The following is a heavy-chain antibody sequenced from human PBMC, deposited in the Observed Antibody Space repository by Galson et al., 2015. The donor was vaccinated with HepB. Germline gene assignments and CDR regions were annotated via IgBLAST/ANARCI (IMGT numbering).Heavy chain of an antibody. CDR1: GYTFTSYA. Sequence: SVKVSCKASGYTFTSYAMHWVRQAPGQRLEWMGWINAGNGNTKYSQKFQGRVTITRDTSASTAYMELSSLRSEDTAVYYCARDYKGYCSSTSCYPAFDIWGQGTMVTVSS. V-gene: IGHV1-3*01. CDR2: INAGNGNT. CDR3: ARDYKGYCSSTSCYPAFDI. J-gene: IGHJ3*02. D-gene: IGHD2-2*01.